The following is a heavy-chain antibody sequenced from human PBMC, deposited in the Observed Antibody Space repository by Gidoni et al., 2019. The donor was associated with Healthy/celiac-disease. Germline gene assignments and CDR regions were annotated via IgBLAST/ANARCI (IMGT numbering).Heavy chain of an antibody. CDR2: IYYSGST. Sequence: QVQLQESGPGLVKPSETLSLTCTVSGGSISSYYWSWIRQPPGKGLEWIGYIYYSGSTNYHPTLKSRVTISVDTSKNQFSLKLSSVAAADTAVYYCARDRRGGLYGMDVWGQGTTVTVSS. CDR3: ARDRRGGLYGMDV. J-gene: IGHJ6*02. CDR1: GGSISSYY. V-gene: IGHV4-59*01. D-gene: IGHD3-16*01.